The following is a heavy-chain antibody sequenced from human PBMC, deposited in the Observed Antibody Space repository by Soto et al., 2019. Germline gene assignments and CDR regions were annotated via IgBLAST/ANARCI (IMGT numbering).Heavy chain of an antibody. V-gene: IGHV1-69*13. CDR2: IIPIFGTA. J-gene: IGHJ4*02. CDR1: GGTFSSYA. D-gene: IGHD1-26*01. CDR3: ASSRVGATRSDYYFDY. Sequence: SVKVSCKASGGTFSSYAISWVRQAPGQGLEWMGGIIPIFGTANYAQKFQGRVTITADESTSTAYMELSSLRSEDTAVYYCASSRVGATRSDYYFDYWGQGTLVTVSS.